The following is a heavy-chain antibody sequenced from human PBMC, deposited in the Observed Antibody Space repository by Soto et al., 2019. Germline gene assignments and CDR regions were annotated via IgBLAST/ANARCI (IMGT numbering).Heavy chain of an antibody. V-gene: IGHV3-9*01. CDR3: AKERGSGQILIGDYGNPEGYYYLDF. CDR2: ISWNSGSV. Sequence: GGSMRLSCAASGFTFDDYAMHWVRQDPGKGLEWVSGISWNSGSVGYADSVKGRFTISRDNAKNSLYLQMNSLRAEDTALYYSAKERGSGQILIGDYGNPEGYYYLDFWGKGPRSPSP. CDR1: GFTFDDYA. D-gene: IGHD4-17*01. J-gene: IGHJ6*03.